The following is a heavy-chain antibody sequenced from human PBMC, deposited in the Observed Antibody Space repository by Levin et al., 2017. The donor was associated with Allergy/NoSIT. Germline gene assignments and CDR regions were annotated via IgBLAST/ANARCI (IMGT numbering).Heavy chain of an antibody. CDR3: VKVAWYTTGPTSGSAYDI. D-gene: IGHD1-1*01. CDR1: GFTFSSFA. Sequence: GASVKVSCSASGFTFSSFAMHWVRQAPGKRLEYVSAISSNGGSTYYADSVKGRFTISRDNSKNTLYLQMSSLTTEDTAVYYCVKVAWYTTGPTSGSAYDIWGQGTMVTVSS. V-gene: IGHV3-64D*06. CDR2: ISSNGGST. J-gene: IGHJ3*02.